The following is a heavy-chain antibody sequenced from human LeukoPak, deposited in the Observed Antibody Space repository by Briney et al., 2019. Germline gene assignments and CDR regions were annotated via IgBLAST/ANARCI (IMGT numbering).Heavy chain of an antibody. V-gene: IGHV1-2*02. CDR2: INPNSGGT. CDR3: ARDRLGSGSYRNY. D-gene: IGHD3-10*01. Sequence: VASVKVSCKASGYTFTGYYMHWVRQAPGQGLEWMGWINPNSGGTNYAQKFQGRFTMTRDTSISTAYMELSRLRSDDTAVYYCARDRLGSGSYRNYWGQGTLVTVSS. CDR1: GYTFTGYY. J-gene: IGHJ4*02.